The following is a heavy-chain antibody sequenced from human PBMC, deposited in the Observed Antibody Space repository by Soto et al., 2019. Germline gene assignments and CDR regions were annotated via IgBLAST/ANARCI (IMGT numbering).Heavy chain of an antibody. Sequence: QVQLVQSGAEVKKPGSSVKVSCKASGYSFSSYAISWVRQAPGQGLEWMGWISAHNGKTNNPQKLQGRVTMTTDTSTSTADMELRSLRADATALYYWARKDTALVTASDWGQGTLVTVSS. CDR1: GYSFSSYA. V-gene: IGHV1-18*01. D-gene: IGHD5-18*01. CDR2: ISAHNGKT. J-gene: IGHJ4*02. CDR3: ARKDTALVTASD.